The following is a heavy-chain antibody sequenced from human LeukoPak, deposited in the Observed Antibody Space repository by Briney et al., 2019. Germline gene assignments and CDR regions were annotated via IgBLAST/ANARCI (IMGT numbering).Heavy chain of an antibody. Sequence: AGGSLRLSCAASGFTFSDYYMSWIRQAPGKGLEWVSYISSSGSTIYYADSVKGRFTISRDNAKNSLYLQMNSLRAEDTAVYYCARGGGDCTNGACYNYWYFDLWGRGTLVTVSS. J-gene: IGHJ2*01. CDR2: ISSSGSTI. CDR1: GFTFSDYY. D-gene: IGHD2-8*01. V-gene: IGHV3-11*01. CDR3: ARGGGDCTNGACYNYWYFDL.